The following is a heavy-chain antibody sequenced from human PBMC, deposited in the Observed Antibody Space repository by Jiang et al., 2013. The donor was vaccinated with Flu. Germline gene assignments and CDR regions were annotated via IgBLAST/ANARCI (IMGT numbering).Heavy chain of an antibody. CDR2: INHSGST. J-gene: IGHJ4*02. CDR3: ARATVVVTADY. Sequence: LKPSETLSLTCAVYGGSFSGYYWSWIRQPPGKGLEWIGEINHSGSTNYNPSLKSRVTISVDTSKNQFSLKLSSVTAADTAVYYCARATVVVTADYWGQGTLVTVSS. CDR1: GGSFSGYY. V-gene: IGHV4-34*01. D-gene: IGHD2-21*02.